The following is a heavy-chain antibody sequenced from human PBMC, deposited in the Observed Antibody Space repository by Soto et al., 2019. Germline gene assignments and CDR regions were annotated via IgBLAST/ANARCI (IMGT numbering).Heavy chain of an antibody. V-gene: IGHV1-69*12. CDR1: GGTFSSYA. J-gene: IGHJ4*02. Sequence: QVQLVQSGAEVKKPGSSVKVSCKASGGTFSSYAISWVRQAPGQGLEWMGGIIPIFGTANYAQKFQGRVKPXPGXADYGPTFQGRVTIAAADRTAXAYMELSSLRAEDTAVYYCARHERGCGGDCYSADYWGQGTLVTVSS. CDR3: ARHERGCGGDCYSADY. CDR2: IIPIFGTA. D-gene: IGHD2-21*02.